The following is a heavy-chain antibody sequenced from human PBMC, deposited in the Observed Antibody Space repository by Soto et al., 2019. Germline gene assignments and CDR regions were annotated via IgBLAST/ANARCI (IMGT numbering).Heavy chain of an antibody. Sequence: SETLSLTCTVSGGSVSSGSYYWSWIRQPPGKGLEWIGYIYYSGSTNYNPSLKSRVTISVDTSKNQFSLKLSSVTAADTAVYYCARDPYYYDSSGSLGYWGQGTLVTVSS. CDR1: GGSVSSGSYY. J-gene: IGHJ4*02. CDR2: IYYSGST. V-gene: IGHV4-61*01. CDR3: ARDPYYYDSSGSLGY. D-gene: IGHD3-22*01.